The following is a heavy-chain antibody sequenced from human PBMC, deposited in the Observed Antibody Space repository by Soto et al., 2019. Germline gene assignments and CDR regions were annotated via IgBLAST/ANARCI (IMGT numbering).Heavy chain of an antibody. CDR2: IWYDGSNK. J-gene: IGHJ4*02. CDR3: ARDSGYDLRNENFDY. D-gene: IGHD5-12*01. Sequence: GESLKISCAASGFTFSSYGMHWVRQAPGKGLEWVAVIWYDGSNKYYADSVKGRFTISRDNSKNTLYLQMNSLRAEDTAVYYCARDSGYDLRNENFDYWGQGTLVTVSS. V-gene: IGHV3-33*01. CDR1: GFTFSSYG.